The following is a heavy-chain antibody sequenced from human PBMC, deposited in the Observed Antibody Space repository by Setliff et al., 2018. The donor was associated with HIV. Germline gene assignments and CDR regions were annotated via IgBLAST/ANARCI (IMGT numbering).Heavy chain of an antibody. J-gene: IGHJ6*03. CDR2: IYFNGVT. Sequence: SETLSLTCTVSNGSIGSFYWTWIRQPPGKELEWIGYIYFNGVTKYSPSLKSRVTISVDTSKNQFSLRLSSVTAADTAVYYCARSPPTTFWSGYTYYYYMDVWGKGTTVTVSS. D-gene: IGHD3-3*01. CDR1: NGSIGSFY. CDR3: ARSPPTTFWSGYTYYYYMDV. V-gene: IGHV4-59*08.